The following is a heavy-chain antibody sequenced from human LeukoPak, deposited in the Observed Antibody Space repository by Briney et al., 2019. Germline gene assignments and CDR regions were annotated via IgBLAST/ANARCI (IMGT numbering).Heavy chain of an antibody. CDR3: ASATTYYYDSSGYCWFDP. CDR2: INHGGST. J-gene: IGHJ5*02. V-gene: IGHV4-34*01. CDR1: GGSFSGYY. D-gene: IGHD3-22*01. Sequence: PSETLSLTCAVYGGSFSGYYWSWIRQPPGKGLEWIGEINHGGSTNYNPSLKSRVTISVDTSKNQFSLKLSSVTAADTAVNYCASATTYYYDSSGYCWFDPWGQGTLVTVSS.